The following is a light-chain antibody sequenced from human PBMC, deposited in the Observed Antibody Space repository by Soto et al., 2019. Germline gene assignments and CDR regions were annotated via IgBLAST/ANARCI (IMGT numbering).Light chain of an antibody. Sequence: EIVLTQSPGTLSLSPGERATLSCRASQRVSSNYLAWYQQKSGQAPRLLIYGASSRATGIPDWFSGSGSGTDVSLTISRLEPEDFAVYYCQEYGSSPRTFGQGTKVEI. CDR1: QRVSSNY. V-gene: IGKV3-20*01. J-gene: IGKJ1*01. CDR3: QEYGSSPRT. CDR2: GAS.